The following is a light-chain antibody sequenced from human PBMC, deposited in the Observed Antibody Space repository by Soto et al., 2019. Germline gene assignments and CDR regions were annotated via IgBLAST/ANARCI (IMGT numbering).Light chain of an antibody. Sequence: QSVLTQPASVSGSPGQSIAISCTGTSSDVGGYNSVSWFQQRPGKAPKLIIYDVNDRPSAVSDRFSGSKSGNTASLTISGLQTEDEADYYCSSFTNRKTYVFGTGTKVTVL. CDR3: SSFTNRKTYV. V-gene: IGLV2-14*01. CDR2: DVN. CDR1: SSDVGGYNS. J-gene: IGLJ1*01.